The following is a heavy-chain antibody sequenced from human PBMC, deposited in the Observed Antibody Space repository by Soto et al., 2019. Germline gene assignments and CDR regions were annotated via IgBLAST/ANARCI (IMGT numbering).Heavy chain of an antibody. CDR3: AVGGYCTNGVCYAFDY. J-gene: IGHJ4*02. D-gene: IGHD2-8*01. Sequence: SETLSLTCAVYCGSFSGYYWSWIRQPPGKGLEWIGEINHSGSTNYNPSLKSRVTISVDTSKNQFSLKLSSVTAADTAVYYCAVGGYCTNGVCYAFDYWGQGTLVTVSS. V-gene: IGHV4-34*01. CDR1: CGSFSGYY. CDR2: INHSGST.